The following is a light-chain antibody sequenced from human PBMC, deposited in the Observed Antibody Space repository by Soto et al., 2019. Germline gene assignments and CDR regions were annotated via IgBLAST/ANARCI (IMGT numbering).Light chain of an antibody. CDR1: TSNIGSNY. CDR2: RNN. J-gene: IGLJ1*01. CDR3: ATWDDSLNGCSV. Sequence: QSVLTQPPSASGTPGQGVTISCSGSTSNIGSNYVYWYQQLPGTAPKLLIYRNNQRPSGVPDRFSGSKSGTSASLAISGLRSDDEADYFCATWDDSLNGCSVVGSGTNVTVL. V-gene: IGLV1-47*01.